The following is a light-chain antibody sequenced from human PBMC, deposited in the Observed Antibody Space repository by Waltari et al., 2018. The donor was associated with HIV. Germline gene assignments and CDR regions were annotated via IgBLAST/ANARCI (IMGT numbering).Light chain of an antibody. J-gene: IGLJ3*02. CDR1: SSNIGLNT. V-gene: IGLV1-44*01. Sequence: QSVLTQPPSASGTPGQRVTISCSGGSSNIGLNTVNWYQQVPGTAPKIIVYSSDQRPAGVSDRFSGSKSGASASLAISGLQSEDEADYYCAAWDDRLNVWLFGGGTKLTVL. CDR3: AAWDDRLNVWL. CDR2: SSD.